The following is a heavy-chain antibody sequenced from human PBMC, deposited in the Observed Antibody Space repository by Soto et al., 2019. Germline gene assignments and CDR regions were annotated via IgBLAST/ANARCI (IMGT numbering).Heavy chain of an antibody. V-gene: IGHV3-23*01. D-gene: IGHD2-2*01. CDR1: GFSFSTCA. J-gene: IGHJ4*02. Sequence: EVQLLESGGTLVQPGGSLRLSCVASGFSFSTCAMSWVRQAPGKGLEWVSGISASGGRPYFADSVKGRFTVSRDNSNNSLFLQLNRLRDDDTAVYYCAKASYATPTAQGQLDHWGQGTLVTVSS. CDR3: AKASYATPTAQGQLDH. CDR2: ISASGGRP.